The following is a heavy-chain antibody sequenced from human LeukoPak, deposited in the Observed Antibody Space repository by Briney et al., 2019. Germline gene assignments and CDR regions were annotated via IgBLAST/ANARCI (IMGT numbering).Heavy chain of an antibody. Sequence: GASVKVSCKASGYTFTSYDINWVRQATGQGLEWMGWINPNSGGTNYAQKFQGRVTMTRDTSISTAYMELSRLRSDDTAVYYCARLGYSGYDYPYFDYWGQGTLVTVSS. J-gene: IGHJ4*02. D-gene: IGHD5-12*01. CDR2: INPNSGGT. CDR3: ARLGYSGYDYPYFDY. CDR1: GYTFTSYD. V-gene: IGHV1-2*02.